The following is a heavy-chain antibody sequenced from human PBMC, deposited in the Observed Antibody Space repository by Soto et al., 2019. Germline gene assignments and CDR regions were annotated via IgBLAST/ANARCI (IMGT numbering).Heavy chain of an antibody. V-gene: IGHV3-33*01. Sequence: KGLECVAVIWYDGSNKYYADSVKGRFTISRDNSKNTLYLQMNSLRAEDTAVYYCARDRITIFGEGAFDXWXXGT. J-gene: IGHJ3*02. CDR2: IWYDGSNK. D-gene: IGHD3-3*01. CDR3: ARDRITIFGEGAFDX.